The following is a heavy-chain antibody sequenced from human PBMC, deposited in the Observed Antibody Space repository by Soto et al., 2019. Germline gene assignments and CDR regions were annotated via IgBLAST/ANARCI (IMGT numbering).Heavy chain of an antibody. CDR2: IWYDGSNK. D-gene: IGHD1-26*01. J-gene: IGHJ4*02. V-gene: IGHV3-33*01. CDR3: AREGSGTYTPTHFDY. Sequence: QVQLVESGGGVVQPGRSLRLSCAASGFTFSSYGMHWVRQAPGKGLEWVAVIWYDGSNKYYADSVKGRFTISRDNSKNTLYLKMNSLRAEDTAVYYCAREGSGTYTPTHFDYWGQGTLVTVSS. CDR1: GFTFSSYG.